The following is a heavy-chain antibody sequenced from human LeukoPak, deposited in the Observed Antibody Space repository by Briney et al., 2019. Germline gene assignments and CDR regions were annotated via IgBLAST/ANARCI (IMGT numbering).Heavy chain of an antibody. Sequence: PGGSLRLSCAASGFTLSDYYMSWIRQAPGKGLAWVSYISSSSSYTNYADSVKGRFTISRDNAKNSLYLQMNSLRAEDTAVYYCARAPAGFGNRWFDPWGQGTLVTVSS. CDR2: ISSSSSYT. V-gene: IGHV3-11*06. D-gene: IGHD1-14*01. CDR1: GFTLSDYY. J-gene: IGHJ5*02. CDR3: ARAPAGFGNRWFDP.